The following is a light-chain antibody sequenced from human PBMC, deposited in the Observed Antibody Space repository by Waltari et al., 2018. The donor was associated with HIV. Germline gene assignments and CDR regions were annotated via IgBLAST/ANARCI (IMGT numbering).Light chain of an antibody. J-gene: IGKJ3*01. V-gene: IGKV1-39*01. Sequence: DIQMTQSPSSLSASVGDSVTITCRASQTGNNKLNWYQQKPGEAPKVVIDDASTVESGVPSRFRGGGARTDFTLTITSLQLDDVATYCCQQSFSYPLTFGPGTKVDI. CDR3: QQSFSYPLT. CDR2: DAS. CDR1: QTGNNK.